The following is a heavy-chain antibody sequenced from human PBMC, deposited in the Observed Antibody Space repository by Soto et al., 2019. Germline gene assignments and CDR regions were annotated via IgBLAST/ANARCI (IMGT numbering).Heavy chain of an antibody. CDR2: IYYSGST. J-gene: IGHJ4*02. CDR1: GGSISSYY. CDR3: ARLRYTPSYFDY. V-gene: IGHV4-59*08. Sequence: SETLSLTCTVSGGSISSYYWSWIRQPPGKGLEWIGYIYYSGSTNYNPSLKSRVTISVDTSKNQFSLKLSSVTAADTAVYYCARLRYTPSYFDYWGQGTLGTV. D-gene: IGHD1-1*01.